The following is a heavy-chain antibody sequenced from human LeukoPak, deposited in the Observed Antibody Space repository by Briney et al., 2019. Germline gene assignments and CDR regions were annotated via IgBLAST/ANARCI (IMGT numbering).Heavy chain of an antibody. J-gene: IGHJ4*02. CDR2: IYYSGST. Sequence: SETLSLTCTVSGGSISSGGYYWSWIRQHPGKGLEWIGYIYYSGSTYYNPSLKSRVTISVDTSKNQLSLKLSSVTAADTAVYYCARDRPSYGSGSYYLDYWGQGTLVTVSS. CDR1: GGSISSGGYY. D-gene: IGHD3-10*01. V-gene: IGHV4-31*03. CDR3: ARDRPSYGSGSYYLDY.